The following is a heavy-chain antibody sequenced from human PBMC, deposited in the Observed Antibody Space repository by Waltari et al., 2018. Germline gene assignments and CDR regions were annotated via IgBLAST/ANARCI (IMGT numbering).Heavy chain of an antibody. CDR1: GFTFSSYG. CDR2: IRSDGSNK. CDR3: AKAGCTSCYNPLVDY. Sequence: QVQLVESGGGVVQPGGSLRLSCAASGFTFSSYGMHWVRKAPGKGWEWVAFIRSDGSNKYYAASVEGRFTISRDNSKNTLYLQRNSLRTEDAAVYYCAKAGCTSCYNPLVDYWGQGTLVTVSP. J-gene: IGHJ4*02. V-gene: IGHV3-30*02. D-gene: IGHD2-2*02.